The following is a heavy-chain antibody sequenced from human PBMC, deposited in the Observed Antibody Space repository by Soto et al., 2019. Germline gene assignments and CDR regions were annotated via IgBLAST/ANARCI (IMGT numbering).Heavy chain of an antibody. CDR1: GGTFSSYA. J-gene: IGHJ6*02. V-gene: IGHV1-69*12. CDR2: IIPIFGTA. D-gene: IGHD1-20*01. CDR3: ARGITGTVTYYYGLDV. Sequence: QVQLVQSGAEVKKPGSSMKVSCKASGGTFSSYAISWVQQAPGQVLEWMGGIIPIFGTADYAQNFHGRVTITADESTSTAYMELSSLRSEDTAVYYCARGITGTVTYYYGLDVWGQWTTVTVSS.